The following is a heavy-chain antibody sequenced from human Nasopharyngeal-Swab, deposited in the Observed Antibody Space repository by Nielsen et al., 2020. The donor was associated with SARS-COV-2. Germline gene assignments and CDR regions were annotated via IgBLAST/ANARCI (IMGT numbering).Heavy chain of an antibody. CDR1: GFTFSSYA. CDR2: ISVNGAST. J-gene: IGHJ6*03. CDR3: AKRVAGKYYYTDV. D-gene: IGHD3-10*01. Sequence: GESLKISCAASGFTFSSYAMTWVRQAPGKGLEWVSSISVNGASTCYAGSVKGRFTISRDNSRNTLYLQLDSLRAEDTAIYYCAKRVAGKYYYTDVWGKGTTVTVSS. V-gene: IGHV3-23*01.